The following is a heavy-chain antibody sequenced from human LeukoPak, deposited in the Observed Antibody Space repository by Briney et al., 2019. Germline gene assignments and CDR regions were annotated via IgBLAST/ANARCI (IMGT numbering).Heavy chain of an antibody. CDR1: GGSISSGSYY. Sequence: PSQTLSLTCTVSGGSISSGSYYWSWIRQPAGKGLEWIGRIYTSGSTNYNPSLKSRVTISVDTSKNQFSLKLNSVTAADTAVYYCARLRIGVTYYYYAMDVWGQGTTVTVSS. CDR2: IYTSGST. D-gene: IGHD3-10*01. V-gene: IGHV4-61*02. CDR3: ARLRIGVTYYYYAMDV. J-gene: IGHJ6*02.